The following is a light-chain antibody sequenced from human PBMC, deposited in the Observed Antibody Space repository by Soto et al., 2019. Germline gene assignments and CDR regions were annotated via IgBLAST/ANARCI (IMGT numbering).Light chain of an antibody. CDR3: SSYTSNNTQV. CDR1: SSDVGGYKY. J-gene: IGLJ1*01. V-gene: IGLV2-14*01. Sequence: QSLLTQPASVSGSPGQSITISCTGTSSDVGGYKYVSWYQQHPGKAPKLMIFEVSNRPSGVSNRFSGSKSGNTASLTISGLQAEDEADYYCSSYTSNNTQVFGTGTKVTVL. CDR2: EVS.